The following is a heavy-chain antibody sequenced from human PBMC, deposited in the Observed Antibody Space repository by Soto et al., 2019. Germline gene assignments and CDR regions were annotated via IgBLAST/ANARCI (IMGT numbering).Heavy chain of an antibody. V-gene: IGHV1-18*01. Sequence: GASVKVSCKASGYTFTSYGISWVRQAPGQGLEWMGWISAYNGNTNYAQKLQGRVTMTTDTSTSTAYMELRSLRSDDTAVYYCARGYRYCSSTSCYNWFDPWGQGTLVTVSS. CDR3: ARGYRYCSSTSCYNWFDP. D-gene: IGHD2-2*01. CDR2: ISAYNGNT. CDR1: GYTFTSYG. J-gene: IGHJ5*02.